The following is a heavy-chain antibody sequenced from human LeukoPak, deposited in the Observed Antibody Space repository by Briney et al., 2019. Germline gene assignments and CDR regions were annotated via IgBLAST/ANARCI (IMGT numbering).Heavy chain of an antibody. D-gene: IGHD3-22*01. Sequence: GGSLRLSCAASGFTVRSNYMSWVRQAPGKGLEWVSAISGSGGSTYYADSVKGRFTISRDNPKNTLYLQMNSLRAEDTAVYYCAKGPYDRSGYYYFDYRGQGTLVTVSS. CDR1: GFTVRSNY. V-gene: IGHV3-23*01. J-gene: IGHJ4*02. CDR2: ISGSGGST. CDR3: AKGPYDRSGYYYFDY.